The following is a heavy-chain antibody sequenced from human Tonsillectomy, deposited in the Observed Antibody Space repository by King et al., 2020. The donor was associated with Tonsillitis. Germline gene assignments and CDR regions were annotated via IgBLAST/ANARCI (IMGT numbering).Heavy chain of an antibody. CDR1: GFTFSSYA. D-gene: IGHD3-3*01. Sequence: VQLVESGGGLVQPGGSLRLSCAASGFTFSSYAMSWVRQAPGKGLEWVSAISGSGGSTYYADSVKGRFTISRDNSKNTLYLQMNSLRAEDKAVYYDAKDFLESGGTQAGDAFDIWGQGTMVTVSS. CDR3: AKDFLESGGTQAGDAFDI. J-gene: IGHJ3*02. CDR2: ISGSGGST. V-gene: IGHV3-23*04.